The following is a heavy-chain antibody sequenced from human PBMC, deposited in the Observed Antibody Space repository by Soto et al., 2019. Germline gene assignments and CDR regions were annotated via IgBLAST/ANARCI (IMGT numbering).Heavy chain of an antibody. CDR3: ARSRSGAVPDSFGY. CDR1: GFMFNRYA. Sequence: QVQLVESGGRVVQPGRSLRLSCAASGFMFNRYAIHWVRQTPGTGLAWVAVISRDGSVQYYADSVRGRFIISRAMSKDTVYLEMNSRRVEDTAVFYCARSRSGAVPDSFGYWGQGTLVTVSS. D-gene: IGHD3-3*01. J-gene: IGHJ4*02. V-gene: IGHV3-30-3*01. CDR2: ISRDGSVQ.